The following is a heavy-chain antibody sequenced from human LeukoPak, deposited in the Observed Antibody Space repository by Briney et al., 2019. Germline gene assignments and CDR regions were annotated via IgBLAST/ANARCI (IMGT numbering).Heavy chain of an antibody. CDR2: IRAYNGNT. J-gene: IGHJ3*02. V-gene: IGHV1-18*01. Sequence: ASVKVSCKASGYTFTSYGISWVRQAPGQGLEWMGWIRAYNGNTNYAQKLQGRVTMTTDTSTSTAYMELRSLRSDDTAVYYCARAYPETFGGVIVSLDAFDIWGQGTMVTVSS. D-gene: IGHD3-16*02. CDR3: ARAYPETFGGVIVSLDAFDI. CDR1: GYTFTSYG.